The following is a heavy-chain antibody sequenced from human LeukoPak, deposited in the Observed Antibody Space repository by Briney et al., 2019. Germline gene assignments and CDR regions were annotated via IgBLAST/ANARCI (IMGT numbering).Heavy chain of an antibody. J-gene: IGHJ5*02. CDR3: ARGGSARQFDP. D-gene: IGHD6-25*01. CDR2: IYSGGST. Sequence: GGSLRLSCADSGFTVSSNYMSWVRQAPGKGLEWVSVIYSGGSTYYADSVKGRFTISRDNSKNTLYLQMNSLRAEDTAVYYCARGGSARQFDPWGQGTLVTVSS. CDR1: GFTVSSNY. V-gene: IGHV3-66*01.